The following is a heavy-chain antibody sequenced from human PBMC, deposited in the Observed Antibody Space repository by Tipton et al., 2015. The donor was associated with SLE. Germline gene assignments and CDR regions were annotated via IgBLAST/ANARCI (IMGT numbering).Heavy chain of an antibody. J-gene: IGHJ4*02. CDR1: GSSITSRSYY. CDR2: VSYSGST. V-gene: IGHV4-39*07. CDR3: ARGRTPLPAEFDF. Sequence: TLSLTCTVSGSSITSRSYYWGWIRQPPGKGLEWIGSVSYSGSTYYNSSLKSRVTISLDKSKNQFSLQLSSVTAADTAVYYCARGRTPLPAEFDFWGQGTLVTVSS. D-gene: IGHD2-2*01.